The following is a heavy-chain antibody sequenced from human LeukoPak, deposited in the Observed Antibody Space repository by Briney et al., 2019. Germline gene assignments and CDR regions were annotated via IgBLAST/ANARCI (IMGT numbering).Heavy chain of an antibody. CDR3: AGELVVPAASHFDY. Sequence: PGGSLRLSCAASGFTFSSYAMSWVRQAPGKGLEWVSGISGSGGGTYYADSVKGRFTISRDNAKNSLYLQMNSLRAEDTAVYYCAGELVVPAASHFDYWGQGTLVTVSS. J-gene: IGHJ4*02. CDR2: ISGSGGGT. CDR1: GFTFSSYA. V-gene: IGHV3-23*01. D-gene: IGHD2-2*01.